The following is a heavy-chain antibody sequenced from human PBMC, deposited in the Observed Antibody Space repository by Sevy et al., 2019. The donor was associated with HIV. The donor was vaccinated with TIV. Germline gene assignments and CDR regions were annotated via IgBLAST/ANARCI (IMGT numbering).Heavy chain of an antibody. J-gene: IGHJ4*02. CDR1: GFTFSSNT. D-gene: IGHD2-2*01. Sequence: GGSLRLSCAASGFTFSSNTINWVRQAPGKGLEWVSSISYSSDYIYYADSVKGRFTISRDNAKKSLYLQMNSLRAEDTAVYYCAREGCLTTNCYVVDYWGQGTLVTVSS. CDR2: ISYSSDYI. CDR3: AREGCLTTNCYVVDY. V-gene: IGHV3-21*01.